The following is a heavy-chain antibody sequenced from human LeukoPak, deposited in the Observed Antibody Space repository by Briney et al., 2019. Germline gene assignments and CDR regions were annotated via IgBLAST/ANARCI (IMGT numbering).Heavy chain of an antibody. J-gene: IGHJ4*02. CDR3: AKVRSSSSTMIVVVHGRWYFDY. CDR1: GGTFSNYA. CDR2: ISYDGSEQ. D-gene: IGHD3-22*01. Sequence: GGSLRLSCAASGGTFSNYAIHWVRQPPGKGLEWEAVISYDGSEQYYADSVKGRFTIVRDSSKKTPYLQMNSLRAEDTAVYYCAKVRSSSSTMIVVVHGRWYFDYWGQGTLVTVSS. V-gene: IGHV3-30*04.